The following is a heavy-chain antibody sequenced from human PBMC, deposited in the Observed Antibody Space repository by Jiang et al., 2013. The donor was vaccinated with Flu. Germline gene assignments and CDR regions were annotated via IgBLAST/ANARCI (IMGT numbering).Heavy chain of an antibody. CDR1: GYTFTGYY. J-gene: IGHJ4*02. CDR2: INPNSGGT. V-gene: IGHV1-2*06. CDR3: ARDRRDGYNSNFDY. D-gene: IGHD5-24*01. Sequence: GYTFTGYYMHWVRQAPGQGLEWMGRINPNSGGTNYAQKFQGRVTMTRDTSISTAYMELSRLRSDDTAVYYCARDRRDGYNSNFDYWGQGTLVTVSS.